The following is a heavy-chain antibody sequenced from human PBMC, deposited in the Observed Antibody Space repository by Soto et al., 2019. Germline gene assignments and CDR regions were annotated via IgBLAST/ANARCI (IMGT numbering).Heavy chain of an antibody. CDR1: GYTFTSYD. D-gene: IGHD3-10*01. CDR3: SRLWFGEPLLGMYV. V-gene: IGHV1-8*01. CDR2: MNPNSGNT. J-gene: IGHJ6*02. Sequence: QVQLVQSGAEVKKPGASVKVSCKASGYTFTSYDINWVRQATGQGLEWMGWMNPNSGNTGYAQKFQGRVTMTRNTSITTAYMELSSLRSEDTAVYYCSRLWFGEPLLGMYVWGQGTTVTVSS.